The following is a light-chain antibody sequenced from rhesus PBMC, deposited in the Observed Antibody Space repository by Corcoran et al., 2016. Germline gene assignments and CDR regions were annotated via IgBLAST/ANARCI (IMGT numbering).Light chain of an antibody. CDR1: QSISSW. Sequence: DIQMTQSPSSLSASVGDTVTITCRASQSISSWLDWYQQKPGKAPKLLNYKAASLQSGVPSRFSGSGSGTDFTLTISSLQPEDFATYYCLQYSSSPPWTFGQGTKVEIK. CDR2: KAA. J-gene: IGKJ1*01. V-gene: IGKV1-22*01. CDR3: LQYSSSPPWT.